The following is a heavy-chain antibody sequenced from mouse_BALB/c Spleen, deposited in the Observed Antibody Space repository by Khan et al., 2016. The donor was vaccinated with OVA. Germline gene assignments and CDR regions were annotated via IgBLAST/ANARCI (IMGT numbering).Heavy chain of an antibody. J-gene: IGHJ3*01. Sequence: QVQLQQSGAELVRPGTSVKVSCKASGYAFTDYLIEWLKQRPGQGLEWIGVINPGSGGTHYNEEFMDRATLTADNSSSTAYMQLSSLTSDDSAVYFCSRSCYGFGAYWGQGTLVTVSA. V-gene: IGHV1-54*01. CDR2: INPGSGGT. CDR1: GYAFTDYL. CDR3: SRSCYGFGAY. D-gene: IGHD1-2*01.